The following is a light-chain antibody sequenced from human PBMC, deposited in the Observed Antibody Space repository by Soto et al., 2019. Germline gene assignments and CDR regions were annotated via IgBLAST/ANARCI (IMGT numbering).Light chain of an antibody. CDR1: QSVSSSY. CDR3: QQYGSSPRT. V-gene: IGKV3-20*01. Sequence: EIVVTQSPGTLSLSPGERATLSCRASQSVSSSYLAWYQQKPGQAPRHLIYGGSSRATGIPDRFSGSGSGTDFTLTISRLEPEDFAVYYCQQYGSSPRTFGQGTKVEIK. CDR2: GGS. J-gene: IGKJ1*01.